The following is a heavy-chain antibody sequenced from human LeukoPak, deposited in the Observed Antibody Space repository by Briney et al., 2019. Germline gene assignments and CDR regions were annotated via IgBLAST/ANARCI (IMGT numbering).Heavy chain of an antibody. V-gene: IGHV3-30*04. CDR3: AKTESTYSTVTTCDY. CDR1: GFTFSSYA. D-gene: IGHD4-17*01. J-gene: IGHJ4*02. CDR2: ISYDGSNK. Sequence: GGSLRLSCAASGFTFSSYAMHWVRQAPGKGLEWVAVISYDGSNKYYADSVKGRFTISRDNSKNTLYLQMNSLRAEDTAVYYCAKTESTYSTVTTCDYWGQGTLVTVSP.